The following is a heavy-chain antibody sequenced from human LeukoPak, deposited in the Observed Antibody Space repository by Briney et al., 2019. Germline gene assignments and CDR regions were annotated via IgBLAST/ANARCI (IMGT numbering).Heavy chain of an antibody. CDR2: IYSVGST. D-gene: IGHD6-13*01. V-gene: IGHV3-53*01. Sequence: GGSLRLSCAVTGFTVSSNYMSWVRQAPGKGLEWVAVIYSVGSTNYADSVKGRFTISRDNSKNTVYLQMNSLRGEDTAVYYCASTGYSSTWPFDQWGQGTLVTVSS. CDR1: GFTVSSNY. CDR3: ASTGYSSTWPFDQ. J-gene: IGHJ4*02.